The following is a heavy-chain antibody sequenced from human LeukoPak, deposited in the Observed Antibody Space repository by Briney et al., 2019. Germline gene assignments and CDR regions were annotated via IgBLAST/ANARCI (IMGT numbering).Heavy chain of an antibody. V-gene: IGHV3-74*01. D-gene: IGHD2-15*01. CDR2: INSDGSST. CDR1: GFTFSSYW. Sequence: PGGSLSLSCAASGFTFSSYWKHWVRQAPGKGLVWVSRINSDGSSTSYADSVKGRFTISRDNAKNKLYLQMNSLRAEDTAVYYCARVLKTPRAFDIWGQGTMVTVSS. CDR3: ARVLKTPRAFDI. J-gene: IGHJ3*02.